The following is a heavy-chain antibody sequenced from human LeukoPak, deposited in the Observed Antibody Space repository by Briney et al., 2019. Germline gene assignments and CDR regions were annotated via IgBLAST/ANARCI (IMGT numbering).Heavy chain of an antibody. CDR3: ARRRYSYGYPNY. CDR2: IYYTGSA. D-gene: IGHD5-18*01. V-gene: IGHV4-39*01. Sequence: SETLSLTCTVSGDSISTSNYYWGWIRQPPGKGLEWIGSIYYTGSAYYNPSLKSRVTISVDTSKNQFSLNLSSVTAADTAVYYCARRRYSYGYPNYWGHGTLVTVSS. J-gene: IGHJ4*01. CDR1: GDSISTSNYY.